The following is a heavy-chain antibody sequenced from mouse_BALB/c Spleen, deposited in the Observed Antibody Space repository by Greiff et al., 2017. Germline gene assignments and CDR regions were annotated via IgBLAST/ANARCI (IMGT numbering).Heavy chain of an antibody. V-gene: IGHV5-4*02. CDR3: ARDYYGSSSLDY. CDR2: ISDGGSYT. CDR1: GFTFSDYY. Sequence: EVQVVESGGGLVKPGGSLKLSCAASGFTFSDYYMYWVRQTPEKRLEWVATISDGGSYTYYPDSVKGRFTISRDNAKNNLYLQMSSLKSEDTAMYYCARDYYGSSSLDYWGQGTTLTVSS. D-gene: IGHD1-1*01. J-gene: IGHJ2*01.